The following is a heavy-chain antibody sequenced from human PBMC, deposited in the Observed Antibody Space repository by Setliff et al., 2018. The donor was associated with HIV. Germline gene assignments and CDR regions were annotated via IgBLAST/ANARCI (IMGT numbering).Heavy chain of an antibody. V-gene: IGHV3-48*01. Sequence: PGGSLRLSCAASAFSLTNFEMNWVRQAPGKGLEWVSYITASSNTIYYADSVKGRFTISRDNAKNSLYLVMNDLRADDTATYYCARDRLTNVRYWTSDYWGQGTLVTVSS. CDR1: AFSLTNFE. D-gene: IGHD2-8*01. CDR2: ITASSNTI. CDR3: ARDRLTNVRYWTSDY. J-gene: IGHJ4*02.